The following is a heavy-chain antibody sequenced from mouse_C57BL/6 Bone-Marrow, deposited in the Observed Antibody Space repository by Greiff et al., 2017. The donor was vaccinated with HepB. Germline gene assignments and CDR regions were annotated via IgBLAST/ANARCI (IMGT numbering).Heavy chain of an antibody. CDR1: GFTFSDYY. CDR2: INYDGSST. D-gene: IGHD2-4*01. J-gene: IGHJ1*03. V-gene: IGHV5-16*01. CDR3: ARDRGYDYDGYFDV. Sequence: EVQLQESEGGLVQPGSSMKLSCTASGFTFSDYYMAWVRQVPEKGLEWVANINYDGSSTYYLDSLKSRFIISRDNAKNILYLQMSSLKSEDTATYYCARDRGYDYDGYFDVWGTGTTVTVSS.